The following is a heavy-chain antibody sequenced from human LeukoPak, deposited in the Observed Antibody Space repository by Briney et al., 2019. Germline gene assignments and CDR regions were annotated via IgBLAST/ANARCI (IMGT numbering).Heavy chain of an antibody. D-gene: IGHD2-2*01. CDR1: GFTFSSYW. CDR3: AKEILGYCSSTSCTLDY. V-gene: IGHV3-74*01. CDR2: INSDGSST. J-gene: IGHJ4*02. Sequence: GGSLRLSCAASGFTFSSYWMHWVRQTPGKGLVWVSRINSDGSSTSYADSVKGRFTISRDNAQNTLYLQMNSLRAEDTAVYYCAKEILGYCSSTSCTLDYWGQGTLVTVSS.